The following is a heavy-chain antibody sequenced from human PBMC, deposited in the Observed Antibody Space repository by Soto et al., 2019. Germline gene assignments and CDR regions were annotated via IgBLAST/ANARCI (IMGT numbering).Heavy chain of an antibody. J-gene: IGHJ4*02. Sequence: GGSLRLSCAASGFPFSSSWMHWVRQAPGKGLVWVSRINSDGSSTSYADSVKGRFTISRDSAKNTLYLQMNSLRAEDTAVYYCARDRVSSFIDYWGQGTLVTVSS. V-gene: IGHV3-74*01. D-gene: IGHD3-3*02. CDR1: GFPFSSSW. CDR3: ARDRVSSFIDY. CDR2: INSDGSST.